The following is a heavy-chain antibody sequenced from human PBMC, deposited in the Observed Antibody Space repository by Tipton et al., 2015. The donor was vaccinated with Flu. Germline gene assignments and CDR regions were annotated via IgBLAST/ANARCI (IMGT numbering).Heavy chain of an antibody. CDR2: VHQTGSS. Sequence: TLSLTCSVSGDSIGSPYLWGWIRQPPGKGLEWIGNVHQTGSSYYNPSLRSRATVAVDRPKNPFSLRLTSVTAADTAVYYCARRDCSNYVSEPKNWFDPWGRGTLVTVSS. J-gene: IGHJ5*02. D-gene: IGHD2-21*02. CDR1: GDSIGSPYL. CDR3: ARRDCSNYVSEPKNWFDP. V-gene: IGHV4-38-2*01.